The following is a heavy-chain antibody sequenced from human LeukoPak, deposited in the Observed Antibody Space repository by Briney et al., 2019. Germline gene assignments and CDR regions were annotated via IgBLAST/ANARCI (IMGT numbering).Heavy chain of an antibody. V-gene: IGHV3-7*02. CDR1: GFTFSSHW. CDR3: ATSGSYYDY. CDR2: INQDGSEK. D-gene: IGHD1-26*01. J-gene: IGHJ4*02. Sequence: GGSLRLSCAASGFTFSSHWMHWVRQAPGKRLEWVANINQDGSEKYYVDSVKGRFTISRDNAKNSLYLHMNSLRAEDTAVYYCATSGSYYDYWGQGTLVTVSS.